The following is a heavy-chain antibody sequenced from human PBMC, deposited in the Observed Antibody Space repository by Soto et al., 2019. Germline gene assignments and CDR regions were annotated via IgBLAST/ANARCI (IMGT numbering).Heavy chain of an antibody. D-gene: IGHD5-12*01. V-gene: IGHV4-59*01. CDR1: GGSISSYY. CDR3: ARAGYNIDS. CDR2: IYYTGNT. J-gene: IGHJ4*02. Sequence: SETLSLTCTVSGGSISSYYWNWIRQPLGKGLEWIGYIYYTGNTNYNPSLKSRVTISVDTSKNQFSLKVSSVTATDTAVYYCARAGYNIDSWGQGTLVTVSS.